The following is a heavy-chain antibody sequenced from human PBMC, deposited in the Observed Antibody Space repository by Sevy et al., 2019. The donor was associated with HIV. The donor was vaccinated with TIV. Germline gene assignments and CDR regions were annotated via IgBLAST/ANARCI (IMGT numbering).Heavy chain of an antibody. CDR1: GITFSSYW. Sequence: GGSLRLSCAASGITFSSYWMSWVRQAPGKGLEWVANIKQDGSEKYYVDSVKGRFTISRDNAKNSLYLQMNSLRAEDTAVYYCARDYNYMDVWGKGTTVTVSS. V-gene: IGHV3-7*03. CDR3: ARDYNYMDV. CDR2: IKQDGSEK. J-gene: IGHJ6*03. D-gene: IGHD3-10*01.